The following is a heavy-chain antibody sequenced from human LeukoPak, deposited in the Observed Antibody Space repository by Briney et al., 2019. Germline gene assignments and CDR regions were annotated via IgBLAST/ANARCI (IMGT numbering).Heavy chain of an antibody. J-gene: IGHJ4*02. CDR1: GFTFSSYG. CDR3: ARDGTLRYFDH. V-gene: IGHV3-53*01. D-gene: IGHD3-9*01. Sequence: GGSLRLSCAASGFTFSSYGMHWVRQAPGKGLEWVSVIYSGGSTYYADSVKGRFTISRDNSKNTLYLQMNSLRAEDTAVYYCARDGTLRYFDHWGQGTLVTVSS. CDR2: IYSGGST.